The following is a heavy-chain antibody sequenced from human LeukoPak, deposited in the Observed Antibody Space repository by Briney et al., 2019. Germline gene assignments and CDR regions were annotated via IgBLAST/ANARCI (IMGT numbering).Heavy chain of an antibody. V-gene: IGHV3-11*04. CDR2: ISSSGSRI. D-gene: IGHD4-17*01. CDR1: GFTFTDYY. CDR3: ARSPTMGTTLNY. Sequence: PGGSLRLSCAASGFTFTDYYMGLIRQAPGKGLEWISYISSSGSRIFYAESVKDRFTISRDNAKNSLYLQMNSLRAEDTALYYCARSPTMGTTLNYWGQGTLVTVSS. J-gene: IGHJ4*02.